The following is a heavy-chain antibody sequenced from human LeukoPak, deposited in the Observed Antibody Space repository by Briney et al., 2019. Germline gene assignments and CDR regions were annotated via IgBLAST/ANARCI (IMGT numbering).Heavy chain of an antibody. CDR1: GGSISSSSYY. Sequence: SETLSLTCTVSGGSISSSSYYWGWIRQPPGKGLEWIGSIYYSGSTYYNPSLKSRVTISVDTSKNQFSLKLSSVTAADTAVYYCARQAPGVVVAATLFDYWGQGTLATVSS. V-gene: IGHV4-39*01. D-gene: IGHD2-15*01. J-gene: IGHJ4*02. CDR3: ARQAPGVVVAATLFDY. CDR2: IYYSGST.